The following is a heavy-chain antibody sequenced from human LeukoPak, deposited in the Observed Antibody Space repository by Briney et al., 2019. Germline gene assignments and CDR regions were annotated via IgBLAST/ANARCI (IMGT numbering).Heavy chain of an antibody. CDR1: GGTFSSYT. J-gene: IGHJ4*02. V-gene: IGHV1-69*02. CDR3: ARSYYYDSSGYYYSDFY. D-gene: IGHD3-22*01. CDR2: IIPILGIA. Sequence: GASVKVSCKASGGTFSSYTISWVQQAPGQGLEWMGRIIPILGIANYAQKFQGRVTITADKSTSTAYIELSSLRSEDTAVYYCARSYYYDSSGYYYSDFYWGQGTLVTVSS.